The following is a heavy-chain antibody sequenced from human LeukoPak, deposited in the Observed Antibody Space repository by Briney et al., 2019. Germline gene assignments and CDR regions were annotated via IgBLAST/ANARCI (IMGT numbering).Heavy chain of an antibody. Sequence: ASVKVSCKASGGTFSSHAISWVRQAPGQGLEWMGGIIPIFGTAIYAQKFQGRVTITADESTSTAYMELSSLRSEDTAVYYCASTTSEYDFWSGYSHDYYYYYGMDVWGQGTTVTVSS. V-gene: IGHV1-69*13. CDR2: IIPIFGTA. D-gene: IGHD3-3*01. CDR3: ASTTSEYDFWSGYSHDYYYYYGMDV. CDR1: GGTFSSHA. J-gene: IGHJ6*02.